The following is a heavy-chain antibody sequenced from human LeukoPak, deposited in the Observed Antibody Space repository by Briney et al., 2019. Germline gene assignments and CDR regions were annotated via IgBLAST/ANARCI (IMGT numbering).Heavy chain of an antibody. CDR1: GFTFSNAW. CDR2: IKSKTDGGTT. CDR3: TTEPITGTAASVFDY. V-gene: IGHV3-15*01. D-gene: IGHD1-20*01. J-gene: IGHJ4*02. Sequence: GGSLRLSCAASGFTFSNAWMSWVRQAPGKGLEWVGRIKSKTDGGTTDYAAPVKGRFTISRDDLKNTLYLQMNSLKTEDTAVYYCTTEPITGTAASVFDYWGQGTLVTVSS.